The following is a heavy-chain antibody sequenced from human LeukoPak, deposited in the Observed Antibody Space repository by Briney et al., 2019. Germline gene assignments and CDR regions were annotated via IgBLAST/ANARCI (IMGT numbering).Heavy chain of an antibody. V-gene: IGHV4-34*01. CDR2: INHSGST. Sequence: SETLSLTCAVHGGSFSGYYWSWIRQPPGKGLEWIGEINHSGSTNYNPSLKSRVTISVDTSKNQFSLKLSSVTAADTAVYYCARGYSMDVWGKGTTVTVSS. D-gene: IGHD5-18*01. CDR1: GGSFSGYY. CDR3: ARGYSMDV. J-gene: IGHJ6*03.